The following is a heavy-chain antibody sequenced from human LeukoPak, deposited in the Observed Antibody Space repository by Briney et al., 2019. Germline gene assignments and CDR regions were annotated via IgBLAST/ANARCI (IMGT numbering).Heavy chain of an antibody. Sequence: PGGSLRLSCAASGFTFSNYWMSWVRQAPGKGLEWVANIRLDGTAKYYVDSVKGRFTISRDNAKNSLYLQMNSLRAEDTAVYYCAGDGYDSIWGQGTLVTVSS. CDR2: IRLDGTAK. CDR3: AGDGYDSI. V-gene: IGHV3-7*01. D-gene: IGHD3-22*01. CDR1: GFTFSNYW. J-gene: IGHJ4*02.